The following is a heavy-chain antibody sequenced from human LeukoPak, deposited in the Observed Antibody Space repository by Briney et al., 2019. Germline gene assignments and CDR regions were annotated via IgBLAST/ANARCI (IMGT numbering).Heavy chain of an antibody. Sequence: PSQTLSLTCTVSGGSISSGSYYWRWIRQPAGKGLEWIGRIYTSGSTNYNPSLKSRVTISVDTSKNQFSLKLSSVTAADTAVYYCAREGGRGHYDFWSGPLPYYFDYWGQGTLVTVSS. CDR1: GGSISSGSYY. D-gene: IGHD3-3*01. CDR2: IYTSGST. V-gene: IGHV4-61*02. CDR3: AREGGRGHYDFWSGPLPYYFDY. J-gene: IGHJ4*02.